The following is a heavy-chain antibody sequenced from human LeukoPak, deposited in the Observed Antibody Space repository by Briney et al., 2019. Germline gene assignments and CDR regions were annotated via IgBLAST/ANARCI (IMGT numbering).Heavy chain of an antibody. CDR2: INHSGST. CDR1: GGSFSGYY. V-gene: IGHV4-34*01. D-gene: IGHD3-9*01. J-gene: IGHJ4*02. CDR3: ARAIRYFDWSIDY. Sequence: SETLSLTCAVYGGSFSGYYWSWIRQPPGKGLEWIGEINHSGSTNYNPPLKSRVTISVDTSKNQFSLKLSSVTAADTAVYYCARAIRYFDWSIDYWGQGTLVTVSS.